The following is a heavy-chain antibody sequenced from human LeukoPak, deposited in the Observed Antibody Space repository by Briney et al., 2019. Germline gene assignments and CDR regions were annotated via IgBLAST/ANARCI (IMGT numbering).Heavy chain of an antibody. D-gene: IGHD2-15*01. J-gene: IGHJ5*02. Sequence: GSLRLSCAASAFTFSSYSMNWVRQAPGKGLEWVSFISSSSSHIFYADSVKGRFTISRDNAKNSPYLQMNSLRAEDTAVYFCARSLSRSEVPGSRPFDPWGQGTLVIVSS. CDR1: AFTFSSYS. CDR3: ARSLSRSEVPGSRPFDP. CDR2: ISSSSSHI. V-gene: IGHV3-21*01.